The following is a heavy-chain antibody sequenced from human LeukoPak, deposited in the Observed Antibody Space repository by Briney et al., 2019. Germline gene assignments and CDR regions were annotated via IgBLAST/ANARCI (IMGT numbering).Heavy chain of an antibody. D-gene: IGHD3-22*01. J-gene: IGHJ4*02. CDR1: GFTFSSYS. CDR3: ARVWSSGYTKDY. CDR2: ISSSSSTI. Sequence: GGSLRLSCAASGFTFSSYSIDWVRQAPGKGLEWLSYISSSSSTIYYADSVEGRFTISRDNAKNSVYLQMNSLRAEDTAVYYCARVWSSGYTKDYWGQGTLVTVSS. V-gene: IGHV3-48*04.